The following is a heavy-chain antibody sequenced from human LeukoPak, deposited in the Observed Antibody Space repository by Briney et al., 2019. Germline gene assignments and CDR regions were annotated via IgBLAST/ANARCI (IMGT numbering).Heavy chain of an antibody. V-gene: IGHV4-61*05. CDR3: ARHRGGYPNWFDP. CDR2: IYYSGST. J-gene: IGHJ5*02. D-gene: IGHD3-10*01. Sequence: SETLSLTCTVSDGSITSLNRYWGWIRQPPGKGLEWIGYIYYSGSTNYNPSLKSRVTISVDTSKNQFSLKLSSVTAADTAVYYCARHRGGYPNWFDPWGQGTLVTVSS. CDR1: DGSITSLNRY.